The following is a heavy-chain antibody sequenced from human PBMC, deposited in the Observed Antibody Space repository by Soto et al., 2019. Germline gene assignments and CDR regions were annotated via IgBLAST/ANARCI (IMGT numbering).Heavy chain of an antibody. Sequence: QVQLQESGPGLVKPSGTLSLICIVSGDSVTFGHHYWSWIRQPPGKGLEGIGHIFFTGAINYSPSLKSRVTMSVDSSKSQFSLNLTSVSAADSAIYYCARARPDSAGSSLGRRLDVWGQGTTVTVSS. CDR3: ARARPDSAGSSLGRRLDV. CDR1: GDSVTFGHHY. J-gene: IGHJ6*02. D-gene: IGHD3-10*01. CDR2: IFFTGAI. V-gene: IGHV4-61*01.